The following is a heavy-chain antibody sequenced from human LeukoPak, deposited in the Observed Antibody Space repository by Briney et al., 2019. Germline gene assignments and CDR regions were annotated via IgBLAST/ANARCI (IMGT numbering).Heavy chain of an antibody. CDR1: GGSFSGYY. CDR2: INHSGRT. CDR3: ARVRGQQLASAPKDYYYYYSMDV. J-gene: IGHJ6*03. V-gene: IGHV4-34*01. Sequence: SETLSLTCAVYGGSFSGYYWSWIRQPPGKGLEWMGEINHSGRTNYNPSLKSRVTISVDTSKNQFSLKLSSVTAADTAVYYCARVRGQQLASAPKDYYYYYSMDVWGKGTTVTVSS. D-gene: IGHD6-13*01.